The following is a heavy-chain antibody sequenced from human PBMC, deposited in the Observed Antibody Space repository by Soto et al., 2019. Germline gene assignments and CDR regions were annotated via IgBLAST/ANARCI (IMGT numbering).Heavy chain of an antibody. CDR3: AREFGTGDGYFDY. CDR2: ISYDGSNK. Sequence: PGGSLRLSCAASGFTFSSYAMHWVRQAPGKGLEWVAVISYDGSNKYYADSVKGRFTISRDNSKNTLYPQMNSLRAEDTAVYYCAREFGTGDGYFDYWGQGTLVTVSS. CDR1: GFTFSSYA. V-gene: IGHV3-30-3*01. D-gene: IGHD7-27*01. J-gene: IGHJ4*02.